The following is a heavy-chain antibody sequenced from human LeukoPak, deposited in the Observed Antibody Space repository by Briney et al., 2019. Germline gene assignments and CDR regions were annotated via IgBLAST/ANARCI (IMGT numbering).Heavy chain of an antibody. Sequence: SETLSLTCTVSGYSISSGFYWGWIRQSPEKGLEWIGTIYHSGSTYYNPSLKSRVTISVDTSKNQFSLKLSSVTAADTAVYYCARDFGGNGGAFDIWGQGTMVTVSS. D-gene: IGHD4-23*01. CDR3: ARDFGGNGGAFDI. CDR1: GYSISSGFY. V-gene: IGHV4-38-2*02. J-gene: IGHJ3*02. CDR2: IYHSGST.